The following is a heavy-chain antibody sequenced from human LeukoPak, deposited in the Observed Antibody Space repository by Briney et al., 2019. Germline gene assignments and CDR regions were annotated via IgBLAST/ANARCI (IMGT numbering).Heavy chain of an antibody. Sequence: PGGSLRLSCAASGFTFSSYAMSWVRQAPGKGLEWVSAISGSGGSTYYADSVKGRFTISRDNSKNTLYLQMNSLRAGDTAVYYCARDRRQQLDINYYYYYGMDVWGQGTTVTVSS. V-gene: IGHV3-23*01. J-gene: IGHJ6*02. CDR3: ARDRRQQLDINYYYYYGMDV. CDR2: ISGSGGST. CDR1: GFTFSSYA. D-gene: IGHD6-13*01.